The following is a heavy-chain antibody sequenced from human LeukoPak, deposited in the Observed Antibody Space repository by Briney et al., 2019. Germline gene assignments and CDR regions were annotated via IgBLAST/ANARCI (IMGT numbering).Heavy chain of an antibody. Sequence: GGSLRLSCAASGFTFSSYAMSWVRQAPGKGLEWVSAISGSGGSTYYADSVKGRFTISRDNPKNTLYLQMNSLRAEDTAVYYCAIWGGYCSGGSCPNYWGQGTLVTVSS. CDR1: GFTFSSYA. D-gene: IGHD2-15*01. V-gene: IGHV3-23*01. CDR3: AIWGGYCSGGSCPNY. J-gene: IGHJ4*02. CDR2: ISGSGGST.